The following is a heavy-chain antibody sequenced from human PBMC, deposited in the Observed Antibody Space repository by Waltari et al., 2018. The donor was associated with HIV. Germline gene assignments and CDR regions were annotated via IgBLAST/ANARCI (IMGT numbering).Heavy chain of an antibody. CDR2: ISSGSVYI. CDR1: RFTFSSSS. D-gene: IGHD5-12*01. CDR3: ARDEAEMATLTAFDI. Sequence: EVQLVESGGGLVKPGGSLRLSCAASRFTFSSSSMHWVRQAPGKGLEWVSSISSGSVYIYYADSVKGRFTISRDNAKNSLYLQMNSLRAEDTAVYYCARDEAEMATLTAFDIWGQGTMVTVSS. V-gene: IGHV3-21*01. J-gene: IGHJ3*02.